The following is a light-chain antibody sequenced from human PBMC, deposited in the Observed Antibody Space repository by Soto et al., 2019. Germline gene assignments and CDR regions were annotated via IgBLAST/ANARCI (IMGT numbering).Light chain of an antibody. J-gene: IGKJ1*01. CDR1: QSVSSN. Sequence: EIVMTQSPATLSVSPGERATLSCRASQSVSSNLAWYQQKPGQAPRLLISGASTRATGIPARFSGSGSGTEFTLTISRLQSEDFAVYYCQQYNKWPRTFGQGTKVEIK. V-gene: IGKV3-15*01. CDR2: GAS. CDR3: QQYNKWPRT.